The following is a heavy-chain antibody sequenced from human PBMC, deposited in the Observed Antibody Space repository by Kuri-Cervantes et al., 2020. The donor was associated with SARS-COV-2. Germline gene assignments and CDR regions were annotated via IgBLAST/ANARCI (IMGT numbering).Heavy chain of an antibody. CDR1: GFTFSSYG. Sequence: GESLKISCAASGFTFSSYGMHWVRQAPGKGLEWVAVISYDGSNNYYAASVKGRFTISRDNSKNTLYLQMNSLRAEETAVYYCAKKFESSGIAAAGTEMYFDYWGQGTLVTVSS. CDR3: AKKFESSGIAAAGTEMYFDY. D-gene: IGHD6-13*01. J-gene: IGHJ4*02. CDR2: ISYDGSNN. V-gene: IGHV3-30*18.